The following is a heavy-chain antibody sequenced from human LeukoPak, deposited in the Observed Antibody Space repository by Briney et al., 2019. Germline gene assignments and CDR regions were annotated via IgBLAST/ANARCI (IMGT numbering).Heavy chain of an antibody. CDR3: ARDGTTNRYNWFDS. CDR1: GFSLSSFQ. D-gene: IGHD2-8*01. J-gene: IGHJ5*01. Sequence: PGGSLRLSCAASGFSLSSFQMNWVRQAPGKGLEWISYISDSGTTEYYADSVKGRFTISRDNAKNSLYLQMNSLTGEDTALYYCARDGTTNRYNWFDSWGRGTLVTVSS. CDR2: ISDSGTTE. V-gene: IGHV3-48*03.